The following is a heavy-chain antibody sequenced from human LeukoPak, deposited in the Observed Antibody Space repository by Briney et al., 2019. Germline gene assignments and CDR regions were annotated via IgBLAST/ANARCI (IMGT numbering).Heavy chain of an antibody. CDR1: GFTFSSYA. D-gene: IGHD5-18*01. J-gene: IGHJ4*02. CDR2: ISYDGSNK. V-gene: IGHV3-30*04. Sequence: GGSLRLSCAASGFTFSSYAMHWVRQAPGKGLEWVAVISYDGSNKYYADSVKGRFTISRDNAKNSLYLQMNSLRAEDTAVYYCARDRRVQLWSPAGFDYWGQGTLVTVSS. CDR3: ARDRRVQLWSPAGFDY.